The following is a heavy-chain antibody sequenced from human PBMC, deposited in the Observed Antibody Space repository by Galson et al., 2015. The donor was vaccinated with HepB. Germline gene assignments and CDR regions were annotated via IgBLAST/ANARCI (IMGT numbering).Heavy chain of an antibody. CDR1: GFTFSSYA. CDR2: ISYDGSNK. V-gene: IGHV3-30-3*01. D-gene: IGHD6-6*01. Sequence: SLRLSCAASGFTFSSYAMHWVRQAPGKGLEWVAVISYDGSNKYYADSVKGRFTISRDNSKNTLYLQMNSLRAEDTAVYYCARVAARLHYYCGMDVWGQGTTVTVSS. CDR3: ARVAARLHYYCGMDV. J-gene: IGHJ6*02.